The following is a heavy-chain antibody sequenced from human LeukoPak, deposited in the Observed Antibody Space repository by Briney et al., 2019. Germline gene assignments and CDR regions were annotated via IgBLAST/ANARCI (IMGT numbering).Heavy chain of an antibody. CDR3: ARGWLRSSFDL. CDR2: INHSGST. Sequence: KPSETLSLTCAVYGGSFSGYYWSWIRQPPGKGLEWIGEINHSGSTNYNPSLKSRVTISVDTSKNQFSLKLSSVTAADTAVYYCARGWLRSSFDLWGQGTLVTVSS. CDR1: GGSFSGYY. D-gene: IGHD5-12*01. J-gene: IGHJ4*02. V-gene: IGHV4-34*01.